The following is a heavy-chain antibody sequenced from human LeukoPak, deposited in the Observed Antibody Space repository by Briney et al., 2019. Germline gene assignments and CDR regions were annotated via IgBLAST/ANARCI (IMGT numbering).Heavy chain of an antibody. J-gene: IGHJ4*02. CDR3: ARTPGDYDDY. V-gene: IGHV3-11*04. CDR2: ISTSGNTI. CDR1: GFTFSDYY. D-gene: IGHD2-15*01. Sequence: PGGSLRLSCAASGFTFSDYYTSWIRQAPGKGLEWVSYISTSGNTIYYADSVKGRFTISRDNAKNSLYLQMNSLRAEDTAVYYCARTPGDYDDYWGQGTLVTVSS.